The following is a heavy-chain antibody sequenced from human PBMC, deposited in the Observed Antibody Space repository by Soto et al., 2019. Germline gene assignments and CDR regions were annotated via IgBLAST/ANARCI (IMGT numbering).Heavy chain of an antibody. V-gene: IGHV1-18*01. J-gene: IGHJ3*02. CDR3: ARDWPPTDGYNCKDAFDI. D-gene: IGHD5-12*01. CDR2: ISAYNGNT. CDR1: GYTFTSYG. Sequence: QVQLVQSGAEVKKPGASVKVSCKASGYTFTSYGISWVRQAPGQGLEWMGWISAYNGNTNYAQKLQGRATITTATSARTAYMGLGGLGSDDTAVYYCARDWPPTDGYNCKDAFDIWGQGTMVPVSS.